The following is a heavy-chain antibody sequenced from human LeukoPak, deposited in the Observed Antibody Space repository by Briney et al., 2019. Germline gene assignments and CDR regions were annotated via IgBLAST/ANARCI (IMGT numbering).Heavy chain of an antibody. CDR3: ARVDLYYGSGSDSYYLHYYNYMDV. V-gene: IGHV3-48*03. CDR2: ISSSGSTI. CDR1: GFTFSSYA. J-gene: IGHJ6*03. Sequence: PSGGSLRLSCAAYGFTFSSYAMNWVRQAPGKGLEWVSYISSSGSTIYYADSVKGRFTISRDNAKNSLYLQMNSLRAEDTAVYYCARVDLYYGSGSDSYYLHYYNYMDVWGKGTTVTISS. D-gene: IGHD3-10*01.